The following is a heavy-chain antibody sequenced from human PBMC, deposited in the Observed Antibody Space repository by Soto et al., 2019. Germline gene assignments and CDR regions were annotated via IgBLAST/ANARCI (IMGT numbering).Heavy chain of an antibody. D-gene: IGHD6-13*01. J-gene: IGHJ6*03. CDR2: ISYDGSIK. V-gene: IGHV3-30*03. CDR3: AGSRAAAGTFIPDYYYYMDV. Sequence: QVQLVESGGGEVLPGTSLRLSCAASGFTFSSYGMHWVRQAPGKGLEWVAVISYDGSIKYYADSVKGRFPISRDNSKNTLYLQLNSLRPEDTAVYYCAGSRAAAGTFIPDYYYYMDVWGKGTTVSVSS. CDR1: GFTFSSYG.